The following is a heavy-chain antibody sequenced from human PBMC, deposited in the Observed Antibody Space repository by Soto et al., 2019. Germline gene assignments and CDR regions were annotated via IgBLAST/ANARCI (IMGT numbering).Heavy chain of an antibody. Sequence: SETLSLTCTVSGGSISSYYWSWIRQPPGKGLEWIGYIYYSGSTNYNPSLKSRVTISVDTSKNQFSLKLSSVTAADTAVYYCARLAAEYPDYYFDYWGQGTLVTVSS. D-gene: IGHD6-25*01. J-gene: IGHJ4*02. CDR3: ARLAAEYPDYYFDY. V-gene: IGHV4-59*08. CDR1: GGSISSYY. CDR2: IYYSGST.